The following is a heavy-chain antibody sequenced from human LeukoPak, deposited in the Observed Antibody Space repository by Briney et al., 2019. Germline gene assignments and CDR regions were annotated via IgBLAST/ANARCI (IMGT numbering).Heavy chain of an antibody. V-gene: IGHV4-39*01. CDR1: GGSMSSSSTY. CDR3: ARHLRWWDGSGWSGLWDD. J-gene: IGHJ4*02. CDR2: IHSGGST. Sequence: KPSEALSLTCTVSGGSMSSSSTYWGWIRQPPGKGLDWIGTIHSGGSTYYNPSLKSRVSISVDTSKNQFSLNLSSVTAADRAVYYCARHLRWWDGSGWSGLWDDWGEGTLVTVSS. D-gene: IGHD6-19*01.